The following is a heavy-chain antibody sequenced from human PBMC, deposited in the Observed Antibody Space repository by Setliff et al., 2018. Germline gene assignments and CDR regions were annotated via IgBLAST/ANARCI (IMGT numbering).Heavy chain of an antibody. CDR3: ARDTHINYNNPQVGWFDP. D-gene: IGHD4-4*01. CDR1: GESFSNNY. J-gene: IGHJ5*02. CDR2: SNHGGST. V-gene: IGHV4-34*01. Sequence: PSETLSLTCSVYGESFSNNYWSWIRQTPGKGLEWIGESNHGGSTSYHPSLKSRLTMSVDTSKNQFSLKLTSVTAADTAIYYCARDTHINYNNPQVGWFDPWGQGTQVTVSS.